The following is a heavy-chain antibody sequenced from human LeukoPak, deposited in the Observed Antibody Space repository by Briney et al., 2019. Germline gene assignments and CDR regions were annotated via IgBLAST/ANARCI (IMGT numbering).Heavy chain of an antibody. CDR1: GGSISSYY. CDR2: IYYSGNT. D-gene: IGHD3-22*01. Sequence: SETLSLTCTVSGGSISSYYWSWIRQPPGKGLEWIGYIYYSGNTNYNPSLKSRVTISVDTSKNQFSLKLSSVTAADTAVYYCARQESDSSGYSWFDPWGQGTLVTVSS. J-gene: IGHJ5*02. CDR3: ARQESDSSGYSWFDP. V-gene: IGHV4-59*08.